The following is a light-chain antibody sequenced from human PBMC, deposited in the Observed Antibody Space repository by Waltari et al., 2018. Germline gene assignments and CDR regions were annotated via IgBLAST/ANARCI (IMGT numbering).Light chain of an antibody. V-gene: IGLV4-69*01. CDR3: QTWATGIFWL. CDR1: SGHNTYA. J-gene: IGLJ3*02. Sequence: QVVLTQPPSVSASLGASVKLTCTLASGHNTYAIAWHQQQAEKGPQFLMKVKSDGSHTRGDGIPDCFSGSSSGAERYLTISNLQPEDEADYYCQTWATGIFWLFGGGTKLTVL. CDR2: VKSDGSH.